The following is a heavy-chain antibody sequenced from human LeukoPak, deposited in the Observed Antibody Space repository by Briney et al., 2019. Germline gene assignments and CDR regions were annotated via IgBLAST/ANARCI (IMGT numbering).Heavy chain of an antibody. CDR3: AKEKSRTGYFDY. CDR2: IWYDGSNK. Sequence: PGGSLRLSCAASGFTFSSYGMHWVRQAPGKGLEWVAFIWYDGSNKYYADSVKGRFTISRDNSKNTLYLQMNSLRAEDTAVYYCAKEKSRTGYFDYWGQGTLVTVSS. D-gene: IGHD1-14*01. CDR1: GFTFSSYG. J-gene: IGHJ4*02. V-gene: IGHV3-30*02.